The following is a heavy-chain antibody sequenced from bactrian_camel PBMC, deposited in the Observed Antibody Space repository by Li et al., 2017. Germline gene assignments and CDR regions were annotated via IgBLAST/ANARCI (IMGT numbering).Heavy chain of an antibody. V-gene: IGHV3S1*01. Sequence: HVQLVESGGGSVQAGGSLRLSCAASGYTYNRNCMAWFRQAPGKEREGVARIATGSGNTYYADSVKGRFTVSTDNAKNTLYLQMNNLNPEVSAMYYCAARGPYCYTKLSVRDFTYWGQGTQVTVS. CDR3: AARGPYCYTKLSVRDFTY. CDR1: GYTYNRNC. CDR2: IATGSGNT. J-gene: IGHJ6*01. D-gene: IGHD2*01.